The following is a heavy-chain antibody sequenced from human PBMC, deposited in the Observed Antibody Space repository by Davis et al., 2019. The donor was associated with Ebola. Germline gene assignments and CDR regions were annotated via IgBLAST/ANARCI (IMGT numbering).Heavy chain of an antibody. CDR2: ISHDGTNK. CDR1: GFTFSNYA. V-gene: IGHV3-30*04. CDR3: ARDVGIVGTTDLFDY. J-gene: IGHJ4*02. Sequence: GGSLRLSCAASGFTFSNYAMHWVRQAPGKGLEWVAVISHDGTNKYYADSVKGRFTISRDNFKNTLYLQMNGLRAEDTALYYCARDVGIVGTTDLFDYWGQGTLVTVSS. D-gene: IGHD1-26*01.